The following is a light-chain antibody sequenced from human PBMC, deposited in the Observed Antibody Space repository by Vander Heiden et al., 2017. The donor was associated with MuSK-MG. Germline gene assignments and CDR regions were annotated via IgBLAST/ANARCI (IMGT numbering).Light chain of an antibody. V-gene: IGKV1-5*01. CDR3: QQDNSYPWT. J-gene: IGKJ1*01. Sequence: DIQMTQSPSTLSASVGDRVTITCRASQSFTSRLAWYQQRLGKAPQVLIYDASSLESGVPSRFSGSGSGTEFTLTISSLQPDDFATYFCQQDNSYPWTFGQGTKVEIK. CDR1: QSFTSR. CDR2: DAS.